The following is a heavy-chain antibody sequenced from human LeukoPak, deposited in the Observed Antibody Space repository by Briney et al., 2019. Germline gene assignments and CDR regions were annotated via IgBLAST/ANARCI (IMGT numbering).Heavy chain of an antibody. J-gene: IGHJ3*02. CDR2: IYYSGST. V-gene: IGHV4-30-4*08. CDR1: GGSISSGDYY. CDR3: ARASRVGASRDAFDT. D-gene: IGHD1-26*01. Sequence: SETLSLTCTVSGGSISSGDYYWSWIRQPPGKGLEWIGYIYYSGSTYYNPSLKSRVTISVDTSKNQFSLKLSSVTAADTAVYYCARASRVGASRDAFDTWGQGTMVTVSS.